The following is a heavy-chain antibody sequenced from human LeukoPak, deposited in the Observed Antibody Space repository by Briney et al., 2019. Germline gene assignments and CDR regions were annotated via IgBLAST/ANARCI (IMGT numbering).Heavy chain of an antibody. V-gene: IGHV1-24*01. CDR1: GYTLIELS. D-gene: IGHD2-8*01. CDR2: FDPVDGET. J-gene: IGHJ5*02. Sequence: ASVNVSCKVSGYTLIELSMHWVRQAPGKGLEWMGGFDPVDGETIYAQKFQGRVTMAEDTSTDTAYMELSSLRSEDTAVYYCATVGYCSNGVCYTNWFDPWGQGTLVTVSS. CDR3: ATVGYCSNGVCYTNWFDP.